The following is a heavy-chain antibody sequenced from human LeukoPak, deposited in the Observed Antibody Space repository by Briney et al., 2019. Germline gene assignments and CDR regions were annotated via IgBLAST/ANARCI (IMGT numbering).Heavy chain of an antibody. J-gene: IGHJ5*02. V-gene: IGHV4-31*03. CDR1: GGSISSGGYY. CDR2: IYYSGST. D-gene: IGHD3-22*01. CDR3: ARGSYYYDSSAFDP. Sequence: SQTLSLICTVSGGSISSGGYYWSWIRQHPGKGLEWIGYIYYSGSTYYNPSLKSRVTISVDTSKNQFSLKLSSVTAADTAVYYCARGSYYYDSSAFDPWGQGTLVTVSS.